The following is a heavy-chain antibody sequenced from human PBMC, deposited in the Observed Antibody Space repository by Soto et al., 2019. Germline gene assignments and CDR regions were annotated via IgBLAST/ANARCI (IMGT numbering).Heavy chain of an antibody. CDR2: VHSSGGT. V-gene: IGHV4-39*01. CDR1: HGSITSGDYF. J-gene: IGHJ4*02. Sequence: LSLTCTVSHGSITSGDYFWAWIRQPPGKGLEFIGSVHSSGGTYYSPSLKSRASISIDKSRNQFSLKRTSVNAGDTAVYFCASVVVGATRQTGSDNWGQGTLVTVSS. CDR3: ASVVVGATRQTGSDN. D-gene: IGHD2-15*01.